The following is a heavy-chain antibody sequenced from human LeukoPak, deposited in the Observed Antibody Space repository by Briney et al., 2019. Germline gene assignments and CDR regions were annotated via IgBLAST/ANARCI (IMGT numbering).Heavy chain of an antibody. CDR2: SYSSGNT. D-gene: IGHD2-8*01. Sequence: SETLSLTRTVAGASISSYYWSRIRQPPGKGLEWIGHSYSSGNTNYNPSLKSRVTISIDTSKNHFSLRLRSVTAADTAVYYCASHSGSYCTHGVCSNDAFDIWGQGTMVTVSS. J-gene: IGHJ3*02. CDR1: GASISSYY. V-gene: IGHV4-4*09. CDR3: ASHSGSYCTHGVCSNDAFDI.